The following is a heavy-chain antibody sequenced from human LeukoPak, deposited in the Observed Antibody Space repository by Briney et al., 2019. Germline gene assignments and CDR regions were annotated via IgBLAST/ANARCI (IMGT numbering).Heavy chain of an antibody. J-gene: IGHJ4*02. CDR3: ARAHDRGYYYGFDY. Sequence: GGSLRLSRAASGFTVSSNYMSWVRQAPGKGLEWVAVIYSAGNTYYSDSVQGGFTMSRETPEKTLYLQMNSLRAEDTAVYYCARAHDRGYYYGFDYWGQGTLVTVSS. D-gene: IGHD3-22*01. CDR2: IYSAGNT. CDR1: GFTVSSNY. V-gene: IGHV3-66*01.